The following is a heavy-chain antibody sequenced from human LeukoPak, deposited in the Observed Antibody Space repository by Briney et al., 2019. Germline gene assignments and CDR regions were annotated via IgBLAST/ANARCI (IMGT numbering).Heavy chain of an antibody. V-gene: IGHV1-69*13. CDR1: GGTFSSYA. CDR2: IIPIFGTA. CDR3: AREVTTVIYYYYYGMDG. J-gene: IGHJ6*02. Sequence: ASVKVSCKASGGTFSSYAISWVRQAPGQGLEWMGGIIPIFGTANYAQKFQGRVTITADESTSTAYMELSSLRSEDTAVYYCAREVTTVIYYYYYGMDGWGQGTTVTVSS. D-gene: IGHD4-17*01.